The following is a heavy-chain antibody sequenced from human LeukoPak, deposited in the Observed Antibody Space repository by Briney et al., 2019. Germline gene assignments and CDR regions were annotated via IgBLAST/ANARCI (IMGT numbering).Heavy chain of an antibody. D-gene: IGHD6-13*01. CDR3: ARLIVDSSWYVGGDY. CDR1: GYTFTSYG. CDR2: ISAYNGNT. J-gene: IGHJ4*02. Sequence: GASVKVSCKASGYTFTSYGISWVRQAPGQGLEWMGWISAYNGNTNYAQKLQGRVTMTTDTSTSTAYMELRSLRSDGTAVYYCARLIVDSSWYVGGDYWGQGTLVTVSS. V-gene: IGHV1-18*01.